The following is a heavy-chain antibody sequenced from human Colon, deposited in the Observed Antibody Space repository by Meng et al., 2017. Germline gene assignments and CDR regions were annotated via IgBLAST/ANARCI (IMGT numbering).Heavy chain of an antibody. CDR1: GFTVSSNY. J-gene: IGHJ4*02. D-gene: IGHD6-13*01. CDR2: IYSGGST. V-gene: IGHV3-53*01. Sequence: GESLKISCAASGFTVSSNYMSWVRQAPGKGLEWVSVIYSGGSTYYADSVKGRFTISRDNAKNSLYLQMNSLRAEDTAVYYCTRLFKSWSGYWGQGTLVTVSS. CDR3: TRLFKSWSGY.